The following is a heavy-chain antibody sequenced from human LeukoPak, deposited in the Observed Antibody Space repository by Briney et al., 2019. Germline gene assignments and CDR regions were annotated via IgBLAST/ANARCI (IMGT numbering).Heavy chain of an antibody. D-gene: IGHD2-2*01. CDR3: ARDRHAAYPYCSSTSCSPGIWFDP. Sequence: PSETLSLTCTVSGGSISSYYWSWIRQPAGKGLEWIGYIYHSGSTYYNPSLKSRVTISVDRSKNQFSLKLSSVTAADTAVYYCARDRHAAYPYCSSTSCSPGIWFDPWGQGTLVTVSS. CDR1: GGSISSYY. CDR2: IYHSGST. J-gene: IGHJ5*02. V-gene: IGHV4-59*06.